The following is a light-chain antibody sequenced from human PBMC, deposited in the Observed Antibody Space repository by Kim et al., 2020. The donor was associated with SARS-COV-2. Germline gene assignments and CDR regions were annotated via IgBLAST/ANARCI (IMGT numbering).Light chain of an antibody. CDR1: QSVTSN. V-gene: IGKV3-15*01. J-gene: IGKJ1*01. CDR2: GAS. CDR3: QQYHNWRT. Sequence: LSVSPGERATRSCRASQSVTSNLAWYQQKPGQAPRLLIYGASTRATGIPARFSGSGSGTEFTLTISSLQSEDFAVYFGQQYHNWRTFGQGTKVDIK.